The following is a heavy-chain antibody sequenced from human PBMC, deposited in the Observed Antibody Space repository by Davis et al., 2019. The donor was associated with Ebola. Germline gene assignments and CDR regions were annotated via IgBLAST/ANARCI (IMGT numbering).Heavy chain of an antibody. Sequence: GESLKISCAASGFTFYNYAMSWVRQAPEKGLEWVSAISGSGGSTYYADSVKGRVTISRDNSKNTLYLQMNSLRAEDTAVYYCMKVRYYSTWRGGFDSWGQGALVTVSS. J-gene: IGHJ4*02. CDR2: ISGSGGST. D-gene: IGHD3-10*01. CDR1: GFTFYNYA. CDR3: MKVRYYSTWRGGFDS. V-gene: IGHV3-23*01.